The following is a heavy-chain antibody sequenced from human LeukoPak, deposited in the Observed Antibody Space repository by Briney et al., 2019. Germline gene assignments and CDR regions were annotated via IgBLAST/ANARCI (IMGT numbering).Heavy chain of an antibody. D-gene: IGHD1-7*01. V-gene: IGHV3-48*03. CDR2: ISSSGSTI. CDR1: GFTFSSYE. CDR3: AREDWNYDY. Sequence: PGGSLRLSCAASGFTFSSYEMNWVRQAPGKGLEWVSYISSSGSTIYYADSVKGRFTISRDNAKNSLYLQMNSLRAEDTAVYYCAREDWNYDYWGQGTLVTVSS. J-gene: IGHJ4*02.